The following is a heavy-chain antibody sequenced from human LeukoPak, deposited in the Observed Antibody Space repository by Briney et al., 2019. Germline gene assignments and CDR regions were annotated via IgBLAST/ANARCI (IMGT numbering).Heavy chain of an antibody. J-gene: IGHJ6*03. CDR1: GGSISSYH. Sequence: SETLSLTCTVSGGSISSYHWSWIRQPPGKGLEWIGFFYYSGSTNYNPSLKSRVTISIDTSKNQFSLKLSSVAAADTAVYYCARAPYGSATNNYYMDVWGKGTTVTVSS. D-gene: IGHD3-10*01. V-gene: IGHV4-59*01. CDR3: ARAPYGSATNNYYMDV. CDR2: FYYSGST.